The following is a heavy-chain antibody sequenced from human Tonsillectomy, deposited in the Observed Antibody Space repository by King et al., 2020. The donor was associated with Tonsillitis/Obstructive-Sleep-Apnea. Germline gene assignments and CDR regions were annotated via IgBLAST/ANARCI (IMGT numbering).Heavy chain of an antibody. CDR2: IDHSGRT. J-gene: IGHJ4*02. Sequence: VQLQQWGAGLLKPPETLSLTCGVYGGSFSDYRWSWIRQPPGKGLGWIGEIDHSGRTNYHPSLKRRVTISVDTSKNQPSLKLTSVTAADTAVYYCARGDYGDSYYFDHWGQGTLVTVSS. D-gene: IGHD4-17*01. CDR1: GGSFSDYR. CDR3: ARGDYGDSYYFDH. V-gene: IGHV4-34*01.